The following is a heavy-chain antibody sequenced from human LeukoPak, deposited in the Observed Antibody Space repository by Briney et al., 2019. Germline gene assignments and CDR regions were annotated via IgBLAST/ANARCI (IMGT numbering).Heavy chain of an antibody. J-gene: IGHJ4*02. CDR3: ARDPLGIAAAGTRNDY. V-gene: IGHV4-31*03. D-gene: IGHD6-13*01. CDR1: GGSISSGGYY. CDR2: IYYSGST. Sequence: PSETLSLTCTVSGGSISSGGYYWSWIRQHPGKGLEWIGYIYYSGSTYYNPSLKSRVTISVDTSKNQFSLKLSSVTAADTAVYYCARDPLGIAAAGTRNDYWGQGTLVTVSS.